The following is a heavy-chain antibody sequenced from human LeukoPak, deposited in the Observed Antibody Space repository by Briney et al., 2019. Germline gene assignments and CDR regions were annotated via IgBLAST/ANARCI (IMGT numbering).Heavy chain of an antibody. CDR1: GYTFTSYY. V-gene: IGHV1-46*01. Sequence: SVKLSCKASGYTFTSYYMHWVRQAPGQGLEWMGIINPSGGSTSYAQKFQGRVTMTRDTSTSTVYMELSSLRSEDTAVYYCARDRGLGYCSSTSCRGNYFDYWGQGTLDPVSS. D-gene: IGHD2-2*01. J-gene: IGHJ4*02. CDR2: INPSGGST. CDR3: ARDRGLGYCSSTSCRGNYFDY.